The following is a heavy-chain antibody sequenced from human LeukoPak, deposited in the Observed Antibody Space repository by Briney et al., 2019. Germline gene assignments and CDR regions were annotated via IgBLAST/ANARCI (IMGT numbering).Heavy chain of an antibody. CDR1: GYTFTSYA. CDR2: INTNTGNP. D-gene: IGHD2-21*01. CDR3: ARDLDSILWHLGPYGMDV. J-gene: IGHJ6*02. Sequence: ASVTVSCKASGYTFTSYAMKWVRQAPGQGLEWMGWINTNTGNPTYAQGFTGRFVFSLDTSVSTAYLQISSLKAEDTAVYYCARDLDSILWHLGPYGMDVWGQGTTVTVSS. V-gene: IGHV7-4-1*02.